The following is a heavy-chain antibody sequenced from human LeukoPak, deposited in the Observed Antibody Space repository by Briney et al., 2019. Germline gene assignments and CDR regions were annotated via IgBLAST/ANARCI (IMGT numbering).Heavy chain of an antibody. CDR1: GGSFSGYY. J-gene: IGHJ5*02. CDR2: INHSGST. V-gene: IGHV4-34*01. CDR3: ARGGVAARARRWFHP. Sequence: PSETLSLTCAVYGGSFSGYYWSWIRQPPGKGLEWIGEINHSGSTNYNPSLKSRVTISVDTSKNQFSLKLSSVTAADTAVYYCARGGVAARARRWFHPWGQGTLVSVSS. D-gene: IGHD6-6*01.